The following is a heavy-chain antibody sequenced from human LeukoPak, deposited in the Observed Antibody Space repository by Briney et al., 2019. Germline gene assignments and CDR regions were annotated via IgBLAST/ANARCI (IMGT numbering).Heavy chain of an antibody. CDR3: AELGITMIGGV. J-gene: IGHJ6*04. CDR2: INSSGSTI. D-gene: IGHD3-10*02. Sequence: GGSLRLSCAASGFTFSSYEMNWVRQAPGKGLEWVSYINSSGSTIYYADSVKGRFTISRDNAKNSLYLRMNSLRAEDTAVYYCAELGITMIGGVWGKGTTATISS. V-gene: IGHV3-48*03. CDR1: GFTFSSYE.